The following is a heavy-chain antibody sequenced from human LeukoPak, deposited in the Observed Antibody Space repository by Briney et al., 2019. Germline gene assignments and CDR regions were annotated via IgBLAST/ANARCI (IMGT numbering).Heavy chain of an antibody. CDR3: AKAVPYCSSTSCQDTAMVRYYFDY. J-gene: IGHJ4*02. Sequence: GGSLGLSCAASGFTFSSYAMSWVRQAPGKGLEWVSAISGSGGSTYYADSVKGRFTISRDNSKNTLYLQMNSLRAEDTAVYYCAKAVPYCSSTSCQDTAMVRYYFDYWGQGTLVTVSS. V-gene: IGHV3-23*01. CDR2: ISGSGGST. D-gene: IGHD2-2*01. CDR1: GFTFSSYA.